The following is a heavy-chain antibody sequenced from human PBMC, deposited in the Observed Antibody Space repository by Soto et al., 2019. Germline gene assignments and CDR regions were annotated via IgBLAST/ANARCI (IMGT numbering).Heavy chain of an antibody. V-gene: IGHV4-34*01. J-gene: IGHJ4*02. CDR2: IDHSGST. D-gene: IGHD4-17*01. CDR3: TRGRTVFDY. CDR1: GGSFSDYY. Sequence: QVRLQQWGAGLLKPSETLSLTCAVYGGSFSDYYWSWIRQPPGKGLEWIGEIDHSGSTNYNPSLKSRGTIAVDTSKNQFPLKLNSVTAADTAVYYCTRGRTVFDYWGQGILVTVSS.